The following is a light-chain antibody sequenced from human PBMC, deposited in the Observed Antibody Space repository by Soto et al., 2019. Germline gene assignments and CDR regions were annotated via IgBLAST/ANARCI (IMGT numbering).Light chain of an antibody. V-gene: IGLV1-40*01. CDR1: SSNLGANYH. CDR3: QSYDNNLSGGV. J-gene: IGLJ3*02. Sequence: QSVLTQPPSVSGAPGQRVTISCTGSSSNLGANYHVHWYQQLPGRAPKLLIYGSTNRPSGVPDRISGSKSGTSASLAITGFQAEDEADYYCQSYDNNLSGGVFGGGTKVTVL. CDR2: GST.